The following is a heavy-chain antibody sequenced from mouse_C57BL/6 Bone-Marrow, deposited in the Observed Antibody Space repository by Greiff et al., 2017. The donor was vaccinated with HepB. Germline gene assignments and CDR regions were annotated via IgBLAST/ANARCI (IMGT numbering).Heavy chain of an antibody. J-gene: IGHJ1*01. V-gene: IGHV5-17*02. D-gene: IGHD2-4*01. CDR1: GFTFGSFG. CDR3: ATMITTWYFDV. Sequence: EVQRVESGGGLVQPGGSRKLSCAASGFTFGSFGMHWVRQAPEKGLEWVAYISSGSSTIYYADTVKGRFTISRDNPKNTLFLQMTSLRSEDTAMYYCATMITTWYFDVWGAGTTVTVSS. CDR2: ISSGSSTI.